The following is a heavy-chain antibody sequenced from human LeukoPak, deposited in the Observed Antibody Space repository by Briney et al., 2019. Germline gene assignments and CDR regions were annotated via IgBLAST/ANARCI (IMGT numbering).Heavy chain of an antibody. CDR2: ISSSGSTI. D-gene: IGHD3-22*01. J-gene: IGHJ6*02. Sequence: PGRSLRLSCAASGFTFSSYAMHWVRQAPGKGLEWVSYISSSGSTIYYADSVKGRFTISRDNAKNSLYLQMNSLRAEDTAVYYCARDSGGDDSSGYYFSPRTGYYGMDVWGQGTTVTVSS. CDR1: GFTFSSYA. V-gene: IGHV3-48*04. CDR3: ARDSGGDDSSGYYFSPRTGYYGMDV.